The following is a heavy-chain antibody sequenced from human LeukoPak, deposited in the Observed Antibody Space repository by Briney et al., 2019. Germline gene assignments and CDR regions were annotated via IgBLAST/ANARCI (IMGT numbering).Heavy chain of an antibody. CDR3: ARGGETNNWYPGYFDY. D-gene: IGHD1-1*01. CDR1: GFTFSNYW. J-gene: IGHJ4*02. V-gene: IGHV3-74*01. Sequence: GGSLRLSCAASGFTFSNYWMHWVRQAPGKGGVWVSRIKSDGRSTIFEDSVQGGFTISRNNGKNTLYLKMDSLRAEDTAVYYCARGGETNNWYPGYFDYWGQGALVTVSS. CDR2: IKSDGRST.